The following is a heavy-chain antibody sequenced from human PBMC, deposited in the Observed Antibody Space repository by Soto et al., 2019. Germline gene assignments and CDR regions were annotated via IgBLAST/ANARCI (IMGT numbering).Heavy chain of an antibody. Sequence: QLQLQESGSGLVKPSQTLSLTCAVSGGSISSGGYSWSWIRQPPGKGLEWIGYIYHSGSTYYNPSLKSRVTISVDRSKNQFSLKLSSVTAADTAVYYCASRYYDILTGSHWFDPWGQGTLVTASS. J-gene: IGHJ5*02. D-gene: IGHD3-9*01. CDR3: ASRYYDILTGSHWFDP. CDR1: GGSISSGGYS. CDR2: IYHSGST. V-gene: IGHV4-30-2*01.